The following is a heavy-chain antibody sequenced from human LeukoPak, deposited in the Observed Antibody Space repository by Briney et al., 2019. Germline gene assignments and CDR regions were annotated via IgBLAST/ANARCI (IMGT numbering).Heavy chain of an antibody. Sequence: PGGSLRLSCAASGFTLSRYAMRGLRQTPDKGLEWVSCIGGSVPTTFYADSVKGRFTVSRDNSKNTLYLQMNSLRVEDTAVYYCAKDAFSSGSPFYMDVWGKGTTVTVSS. D-gene: IGHD1-26*01. V-gene: IGHV3-23*01. J-gene: IGHJ6*03. CDR1: GFTLSRYA. CDR2: IGGSVPTT. CDR3: AKDAFSSGSPFYMDV.